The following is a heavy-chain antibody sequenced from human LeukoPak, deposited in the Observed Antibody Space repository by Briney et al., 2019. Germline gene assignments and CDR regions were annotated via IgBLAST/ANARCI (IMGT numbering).Heavy chain of an antibody. J-gene: IGHJ4*02. Sequence: PGRSLRLSCAASGFICSSYGRHWVRQAPGKGLEWVAVIWYDGSNKYYADSVKGRFTISRDHSKNTLYLQMKSLRAEDTAVYYCARELEIAVAGTLGYWGQGTLVTVSS. CDR1: GFICSSYG. CDR3: ARELEIAVAGTLGY. CDR2: IWYDGSNK. V-gene: IGHV3-33*08. D-gene: IGHD6-19*01.